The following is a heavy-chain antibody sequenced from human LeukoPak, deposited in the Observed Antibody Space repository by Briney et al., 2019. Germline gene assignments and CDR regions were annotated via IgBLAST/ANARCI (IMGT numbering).Heavy chain of an antibody. Sequence: PSQTLSLTCTVSGGSISSGGYYWSWIRQHPGKGLEWIGYIYYSGSTNYNPSLKSRVTISVDTSKNQFSLKLSSVTAADTAVYYCARGRLLRTTPGYYFDYWGQGTLVTVSS. D-gene: IGHD3-22*01. J-gene: IGHJ4*02. CDR2: IYYSGST. CDR3: ARGRLLRTTPGYYFDY. CDR1: GGSISSGGYY. V-gene: IGHV4-61*08.